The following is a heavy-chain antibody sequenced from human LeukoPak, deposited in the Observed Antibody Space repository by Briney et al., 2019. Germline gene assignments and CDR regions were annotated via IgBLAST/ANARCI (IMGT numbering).Heavy chain of an antibody. CDR1: GYTFTSYG. J-gene: IGHJ4*02. CDR2: ISAYNGNT. CDR3: ARAPDTGNYYGSGSYYYFDY. Sequence: ASVKVSCKASGYTFTSYGISWVRQAPGQGLEWMGWISAYNGNTNYAQKLQGRVTMTTDTSTSTAYMELRSLRSDDTAVYYCARAPDTGNYYGSGSYYYFDYWGQGTLVTVSS. V-gene: IGHV1-18*01. D-gene: IGHD3-10*01.